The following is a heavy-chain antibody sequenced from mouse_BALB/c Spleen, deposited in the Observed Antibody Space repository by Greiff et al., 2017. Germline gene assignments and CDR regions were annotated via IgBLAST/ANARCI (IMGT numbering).Heavy chain of an antibody. V-gene: IGHV5-6-5*01. CDR1: GFTFSSYA. Sequence: EVKLMESGGGLVKPGGSLKLSCAASGFTFSSYAMSWVRQTPEKRLEWVESISSGGSTYYPDSGKGRFTISRDNARNILYLQMSSLRSEDTAMYYCARRWLLRDGYAMDDWGQGTSVTVSS. J-gene: IGHJ4*01. CDR2: ISSGGST. D-gene: IGHD2-3*01. CDR3: ARRWLLRDGYAMDD.